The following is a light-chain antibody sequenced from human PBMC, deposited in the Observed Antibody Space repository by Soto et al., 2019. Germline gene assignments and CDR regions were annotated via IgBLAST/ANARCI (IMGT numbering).Light chain of an antibody. CDR2: AAS. J-gene: IGKJ1*01. Sequence: DIHMAYSSSSLSSSVVDRVTITCRASQSISSYLNWYQQKPGKAPKLLIYAASSLQSGVPSRFSGSGSGTDFTLTISSLQPEDFATYYCQQSYSTPTWTFGQGTKVDIK. V-gene: IGKV1-39*01. CDR1: QSISSY. CDR3: QQSYSTPTWT.